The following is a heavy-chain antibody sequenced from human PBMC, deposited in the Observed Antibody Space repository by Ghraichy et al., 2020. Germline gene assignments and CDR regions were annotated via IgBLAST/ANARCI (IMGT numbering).Heavy chain of an antibody. CDR3: ARDSLRVRSLGPIY. Sequence: GGSLRLSCAASGFTFSNYHMDWVRQAPGKGLEWVSYISSSSSTIYYADSVKGRFTISRDNAKNSLYLQMNSLRDEDTAVYYCARDSLRVRSLGPIYWGQGTLVSVTP. J-gene: IGHJ4*02. CDR2: ISSSSSTI. D-gene: IGHD3-16*01. V-gene: IGHV3-48*02. CDR1: GFTFSNYH.